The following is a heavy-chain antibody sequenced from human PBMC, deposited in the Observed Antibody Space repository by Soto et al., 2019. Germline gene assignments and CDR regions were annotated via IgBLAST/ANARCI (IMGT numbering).Heavy chain of an antibody. CDR2: ISAYNGNT. CDR1: GYTFTSYG. CDR3: ARGEIVVVPAAMFFDYYGMDV. Sequence: QVPLVQSGAEVKKPGASVKVSCKASGYTFTSYGISWVRQAPGQGLEWMGWISAYNGNTNYAQKLQGRVTMTTDTSTSTAYMELRSLRSDDTAVYYCARGEIVVVPAAMFFDYYGMDVWGQGTTVTVSS. D-gene: IGHD2-2*01. J-gene: IGHJ6*02. V-gene: IGHV1-18*01.